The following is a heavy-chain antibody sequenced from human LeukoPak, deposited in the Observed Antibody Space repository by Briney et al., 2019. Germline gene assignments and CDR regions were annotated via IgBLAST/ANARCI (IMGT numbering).Heavy chain of an antibody. CDR2: INQDGRDK. CDR3: ARDFSPSHRSGYSLDAFDI. D-gene: IGHD3-3*01. CDR1: GFTFSTYG. V-gene: IGHV3-7*04. Sequence: PGGSLRLSCAASGFTFSTYGMHWVRQAPGIGLEWVANINQDGRDKNYGDSVKGRFTVSRDNAKNLLYLQMNSLRGEDTAVYYCARDFSPSHRSGYSLDAFDIWGQGTLVTVSS. J-gene: IGHJ3*02.